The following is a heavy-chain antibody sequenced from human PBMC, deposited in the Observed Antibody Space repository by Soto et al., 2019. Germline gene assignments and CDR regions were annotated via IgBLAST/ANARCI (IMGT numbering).Heavy chain of an antibody. D-gene: IGHD3-10*01. V-gene: IGHV5-51*01. CDR2: ISPGDSDT. CDR3: ARQGYYGSGSSYGPPGNYQYYAIDV. Sequence: PGESLKISCKGSGYSFTNYWVGWVRQMPGKGLEWMGIISPGDSDTRYSPSFQGQVTISADKSISTAYLQWTSLKASDTAMYYCARQGYYGSGSSYGPPGNYQYYAIDVWGQGTTVTVSS. J-gene: IGHJ6*02. CDR1: GYSFTNYW.